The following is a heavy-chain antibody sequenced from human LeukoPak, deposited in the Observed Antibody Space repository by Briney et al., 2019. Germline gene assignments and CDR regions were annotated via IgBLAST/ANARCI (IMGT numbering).Heavy chain of an antibody. V-gene: IGHV4-38-2*02. CDR3: ALRVVPAARAFDI. CDR1: GYSISSGYY. J-gene: IGHJ3*02. CDR2: IYHSGTT. D-gene: IGHD2-2*01. Sequence: PSETLSLTCTVSGYSISSGYYWGWIRQPPGKGLEWIGTIYHSGTTYYNPSLKSRVTISVDRSKNQFSLKLSSVTAADTAVYYCALRVVPAARAFDILGQGTMVTVSS.